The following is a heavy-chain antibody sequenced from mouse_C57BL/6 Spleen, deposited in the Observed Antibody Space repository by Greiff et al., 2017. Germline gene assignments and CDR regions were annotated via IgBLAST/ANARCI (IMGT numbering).Heavy chain of an antibody. D-gene: IGHD2-4*01. J-gene: IGHJ3*01. CDR2: ILPGSGST. V-gene: IGHV1-9*01. CDR1: GYTFTGYW. Sequence: QVQLKQSGAELMKPGASVKLSCKATGYTFTGYWIEWVKQRPGHGLEWIGEILPGSGSTNYYEKFKGKATFTADTSSNTAYMQLSSLTTEDSAIYYCARHYYDYGLIFAYWGQGTLVTVSA. CDR3: ARHYYDYGLIFAY.